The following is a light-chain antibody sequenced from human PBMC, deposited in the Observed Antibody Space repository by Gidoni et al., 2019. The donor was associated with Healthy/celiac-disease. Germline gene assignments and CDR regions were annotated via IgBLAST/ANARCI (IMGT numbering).Light chain of an antibody. CDR1: HSISSY. CDR2: AAS. V-gene: IGKV1-39*01. CDR3: QQSYSTPQT. J-gene: IGKJ1*01. Sequence: DIQITQSPSSLSASVGDRVTITSRASHSISSYLNWYQQKPGKAPKLLIYAASSLQSGGPSRFSGSGSGTDFTLTISSLQPEDVATYYCQQSYSTPQTFXXXTKVEIK.